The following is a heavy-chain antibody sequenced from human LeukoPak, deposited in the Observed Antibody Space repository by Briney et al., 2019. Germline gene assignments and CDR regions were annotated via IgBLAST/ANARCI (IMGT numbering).Heavy chain of an antibody. D-gene: IGHD5-18*01. J-gene: IGHJ4*02. Sequence: QAGGSLRLSCAASGFTFSSYAMSWVRQAPGKGLEWVSAISSGGDNTYYADSVKGRLTISRDNSKNTLYVQMTSLRAEDTAVYYCAREDATMVLSLDYWGQGALVTVSP. CDR1: GFTFSSYA. CDR3: AREDATMVLSLDY. CDR2: ISSGGDNT. V-gene: IGHV3-23*01.